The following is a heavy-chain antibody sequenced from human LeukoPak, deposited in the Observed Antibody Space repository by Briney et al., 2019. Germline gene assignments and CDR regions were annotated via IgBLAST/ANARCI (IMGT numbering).Heavy chain of an antibody. CDR2: ISPDGTT. J-gene: IGHJ4*02. Sequence: GGSLRLSCAASGFSLTAYWMHWVRQAPGKGLMWVSRISPDGTTYYADSVRGRFTTSRDSAKNTLYLQMSSLRVEDTAVYYCAKARRDGGRSGEPKYYFDNWGQGTLVPVSS. CDR3: AKARRDGGRSGEPKYYFDN. CDR1: GFSLTAYW. V-gene: IGHV3-74*01. D-gene: IGHD4-23*01.